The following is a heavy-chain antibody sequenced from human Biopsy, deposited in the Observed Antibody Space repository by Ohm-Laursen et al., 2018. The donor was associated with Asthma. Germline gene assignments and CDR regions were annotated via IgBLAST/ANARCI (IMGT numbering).Heavy chain of an antibody. CDR1: GFTFGDYW. CDR2: IKHDGSEK. D-gene: IGHD3-3*02. Sequence: SLRLSCSAFGFTFGDYWMSWVRQVPGKGLEWVANIKHDGSEKNHVDSPKGRFTISRDNAKNSLYLRMNSLRAEDTAVYYCARTFHFWSPYHAEHYQLWGQGTLVTVSS. V-gene: IGHV3-7*01. J-gene: IGHJ1*01. CDR3: ARTFHFWSPYHAEHYQL.